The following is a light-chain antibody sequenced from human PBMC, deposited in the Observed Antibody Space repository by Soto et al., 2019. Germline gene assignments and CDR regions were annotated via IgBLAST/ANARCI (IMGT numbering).Light chain of an antibody. CDR1: QSVSGK. CDR3: QHRSDWPLT. V-gene: IGKV3-11*01. J-gene: IGKJ4*01. CDR2: DTS. Sequence: EIVLTQSPATLSLSPGERATLSCRASQSVSGKLAWYQQKPGQAPRLLIYDTSNRATGIPARFSGSGSGTDFTLTISSLEPEDVAVYYCQHRSDWPLTFGGGTKVDIK.